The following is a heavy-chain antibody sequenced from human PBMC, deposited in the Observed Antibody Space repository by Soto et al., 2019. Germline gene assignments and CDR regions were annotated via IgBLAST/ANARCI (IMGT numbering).Heavy chain of an antibody. CDR2: IIPIFGTA. CDR3: ASGGECSSPLALPFGMDV. V-gene: IGHV1-69*01. D-gene: IGHD6-6*01. J-gene: IGHJ6*02. CDR1: VGTFSSYA. Sequence: QVQLVQSGAEVKKPGSSVKVSCKASVGTFSSYAISWVRQAPGQGLEWTGGIIPIFGTANYAQKFQGRVTISAGESTSADYMELSSLRSEDTAVYYWASGGECSSPLALPFGMDVWGQGTKVTVSS.